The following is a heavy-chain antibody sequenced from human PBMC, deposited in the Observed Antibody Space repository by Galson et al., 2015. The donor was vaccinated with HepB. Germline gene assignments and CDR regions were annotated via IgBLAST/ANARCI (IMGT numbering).Heavy chain of an antibody. J-gene: IGHJ4*02. V-gene: IGHV3-30*18. CDR3: AKVAAAGIFEEIDY. CDR2: ISFDGNYK. D-gene: IGHD6-13*01. Sequence: SLRLSCAAPGFTFSNYAMHWVRQAPGKGLEWVAVISFDGNYKYYADSVKGRFTISRDNSKNTLYLQMNSLRPEDTAVYYCAKVAAAGIFEEIDYWGQGTLVTVSP. CDR1: GFTFSNYA.